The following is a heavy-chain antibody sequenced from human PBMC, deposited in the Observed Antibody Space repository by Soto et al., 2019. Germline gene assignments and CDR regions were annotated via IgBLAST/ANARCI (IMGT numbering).Heavy chain of an antibody. CDR1: GFSLSTSGVG. CDR3: AHRNDGGNSGVDWFDP. Sequence: QITLKESGPTLVKPTQTLTLTCTFSGFSLSTSGVGVGWIRQPPGKALEWLALIYWDDDKRYSPSLKSRLTITKDTSKNQVVLTMTNMDPVDTVTYYCAHRNDGGNSGVDWFDPWGQGTLVTVSS. J-gene: IGHJ5*02. D-gene: IGHD2-21*02. V-gene: IGHV2-5*02. CDR2: IYWDDDK.